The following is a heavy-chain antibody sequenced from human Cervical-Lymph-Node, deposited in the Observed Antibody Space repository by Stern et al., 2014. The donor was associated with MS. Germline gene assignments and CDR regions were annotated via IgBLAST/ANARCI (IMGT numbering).Heavy chain of an antibody. Sequence: VQLVQSGAEVKKPGASVRVSCKVSGDSLTELYMHWVRQAPGQGLEWMGGVDPEYGETIYAPQFQGRVTVTEDASADTAYMERRSLRSDDTAVYYCVTREGGSRDYELLYRYGMDVWGQGTTVSVSS. CDR2: VDPEYGET. CDR3: VTREGGSRDYELLYRYGMDV. V-gene: IGHV1-24*01. D-gene: IGHD2-2*02. J-gene: IGHJ6*02. CDR1: GDSLTELY.